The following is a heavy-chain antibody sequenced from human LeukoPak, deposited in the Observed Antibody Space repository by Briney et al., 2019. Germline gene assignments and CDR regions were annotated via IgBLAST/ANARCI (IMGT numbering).Heavy chain of an antibody. Sequence: GESLKISCKGSGYSFTSYWIGWVRQMPGKGLEWMGIIYPDDSDTRYSPSFQGQVTISADKSISTAYLQWSSLKASDTAMYYCATAIGVGATTNAFDIWGQGTMVTVSS. CDR3: ATAIGVGATTNAFDI. D-gene: IGHD1-26*01. J-gene: IGHJ3*02. V-gene: IGHV5-51*01. CDR1: GYSFTSYW. CDR2: IYPDDSDT.